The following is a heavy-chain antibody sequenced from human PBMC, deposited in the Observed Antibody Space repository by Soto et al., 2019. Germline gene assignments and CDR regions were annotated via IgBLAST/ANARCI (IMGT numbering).Heavy chain of an antibody. CDR3: ARGDIVLVPASEGNWFDP. Sequence: QVQLVQSGAEVKKPGASVTVSCKASAYSFTTYHIHWVRQAPGQGLEWMGLINPDAGATNYAQRFQGRLRLTRDTSTSTVYMELRSLTFDDTAVYYCARGDIVLVPASEGNWFDPLGQGTLVTVSS. V-gene: IGHV1-46*01. CDR1: AYSFTTYH. J-gene: IGHJ5*02. CDR2: INPDAGAT. D-gene: IGHD2-2*01.